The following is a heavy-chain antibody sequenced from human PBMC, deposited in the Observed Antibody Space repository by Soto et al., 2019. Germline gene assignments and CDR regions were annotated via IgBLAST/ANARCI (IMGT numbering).Heavy chain of an antibody. V-gene: IGHV1-69*12. Sequence: QVQLVQSGAEVKKPGSSVKVSCKASGGTFSSYAISWVRQAPGQGLEWMGGIIPIFGTANYAQKFQGRVTSTADESTSTVYMELSSLRSEDTAVNYCARGITMVRGVDTLMEDCFDPWGQGTLVTVSS. CDR1: GGTFSSYA. J-gene: IGHJ5*02. D-gene: IGHD3-10*01. CDR3: ARGITMVRGVDTLMEDCFDP. CDR2: IIPIFGTA.